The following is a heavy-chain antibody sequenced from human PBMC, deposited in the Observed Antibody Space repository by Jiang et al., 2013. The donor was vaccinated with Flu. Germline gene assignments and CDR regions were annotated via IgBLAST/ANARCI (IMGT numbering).Heavy chain of an antibody. CDR1: GGTFSSYA. CDR2: IIPIFGTA. V-gene: IGHV1-69*01. Sequence: QSGAEVKKPGSSVKVSCKASGGTFSSYAISWVRQAPGQGLEWMGGIIPIFGTANYAQKFQGRVTITADESTSTAYMELSSLRSEDTAVYYCARDLQEYSYGHYYYYGMDVVGPRDHGHRL. D-gene: IGHD5-18*01. J-gene: IGHJ6*02. CDR3: ARDLQEYSYGHYYYYGMDV.